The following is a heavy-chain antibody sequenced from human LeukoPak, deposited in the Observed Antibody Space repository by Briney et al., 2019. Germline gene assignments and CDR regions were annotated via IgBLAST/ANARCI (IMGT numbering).Heavy chain of an antibody. Sequence: ASVKVSCKVSGYTFTSYGISWVRQAPGQGLEWMGWISAYNGNTNYAQKLQGRVTMTTDTSTSTAYMELRSLRSDDTAVYYCARVTGYDSSGYYFYWGQGTLVTVSS. CDR1: GYTFTSYG. J-gene: IGHJ4*02. CDR2: ISAYNGNT. CDR3: ARVTGYDSSGYYFY. D-gene: IGHD3-22*01. V-gene: IGHV1-18*01.